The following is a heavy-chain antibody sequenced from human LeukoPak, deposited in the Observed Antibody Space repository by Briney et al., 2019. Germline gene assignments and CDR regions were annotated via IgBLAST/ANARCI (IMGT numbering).Heavy chain of an antibody. V-gene: IGHV1-46*01. CDR1: GYTFTSYY. J-gene: IGHJ6*03. D-gene: IGHD2-15*01. CDR3: ARDRVVVAATPPYYYYYMDV. Sequence: ASVKVSCKASGYTFTSYYMHWVRQAPGQGLEWMGIINPSGGSTSYAQKFQGRVTMTRDTSTSTVYMELSSLRSEDTAVYYCARDRVVVAATPPYYYYYMDVWGKGTTVTVSS. CDR2: INPSGGST.